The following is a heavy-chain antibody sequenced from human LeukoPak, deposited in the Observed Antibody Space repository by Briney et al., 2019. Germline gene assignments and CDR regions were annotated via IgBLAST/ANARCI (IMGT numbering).Heavy chain of an antibody. J-gene: IGHJ5*01. D-gene: IGHD4-23*01. CDR2: INSDGSGT. CDR3: ARTEGTVAYDS. V-gene: IGHV3-74*01. CDR1: GFTFSNYW. Sequence: GGSLRLSCAASGFTFSNYWVHWVRQAPGKGLVWVSRINSDGSGTTYADSVRGRFTISRDNAKNTLYLQVNSLRAEDTAVYYCARTEGTVAYDSWGQGTLVTVSS.